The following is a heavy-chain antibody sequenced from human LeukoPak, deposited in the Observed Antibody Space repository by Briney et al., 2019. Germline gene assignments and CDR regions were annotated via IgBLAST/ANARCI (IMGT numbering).Heavy chain of an antibody. CDR2: ISYGGSNK. V-gene: IGHV3-30*18. CDR1: GFTFSNYG. J-gene: IGHJ4*02. Sequence: GGSLRLSCAASGFTFSNYGMHWVRQAPGKGLEWVAVISYGGSNKDYADSVKGRFTISRDNSKNTLYLQMNSLRAEDTAVYYCAKDDGDYAKGYYFDYWGQGTLVTVSS. D-gene: IGHD4-17*01. CDR3: AKDDGDYAKGYYFDY.